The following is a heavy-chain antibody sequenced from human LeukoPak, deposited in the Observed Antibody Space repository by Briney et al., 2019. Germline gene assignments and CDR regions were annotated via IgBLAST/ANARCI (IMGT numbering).Heavy chain of an antibody. CDR1: GFSFRSYG. D-gene: IGHD3-10*01. Sequence: PGGSLRLSCAASGFSFRSYGMHWVRQAPGKGLEWVAVISYDGPNKYYTDSVKGRFTISRDNSKNTLYLQMNSLRAEDTAVYYCAKDKSMLRGIISDYFDSWGQGTLVTVSS. J-gene: IGHJ4*02. V-gene: IGHV3-30*18. CDR3: AKDKSMLRGIISDYFDS. CDR2: ISYDGPNK.